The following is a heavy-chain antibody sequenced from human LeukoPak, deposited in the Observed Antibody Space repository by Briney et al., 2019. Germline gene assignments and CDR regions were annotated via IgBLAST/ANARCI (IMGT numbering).Heavy chain of an antibody. J-gene: IGHJ4*02. Sequence: VSRINTDGSSTSYADSVKGRFTISRDNAKNTVYLQMKSLRAEDTAVYYCARDRSPYYFDYWGQGTLVTVSS. V-gene: IGHV3-74*01. CDR2: INTDGSST. CDR3: ARDRSPYYFDY.